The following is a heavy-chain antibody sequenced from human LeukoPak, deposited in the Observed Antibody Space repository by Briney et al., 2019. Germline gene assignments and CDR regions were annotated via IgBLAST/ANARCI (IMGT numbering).Heavy chain of an antibody. CDR2: IYYSGT. J-gene: IGHJ6*03. CDR1: GGSISGGGYY. CDR3: ARGLYCSSTSCYSGWFYGPYYYYYMDV. D-gene: IGHD2-2*01. Sequence: SETLSLTCTVSGGSISGGGYYWTWIRQHPGKGLEWVGDIYYSGTYYNASLKSRVTISVDTSKNQFSLKLSSVSAADTAVYYCARGLYCSSTSCYSGWFYGPYYYYYMDVWGKGTTVTVSS. V-gene: IGHV4-61*08.